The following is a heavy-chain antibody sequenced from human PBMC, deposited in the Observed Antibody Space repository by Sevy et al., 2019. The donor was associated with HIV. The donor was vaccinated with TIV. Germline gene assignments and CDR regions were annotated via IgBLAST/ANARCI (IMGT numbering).Heavy chain of an antibody. J-gene: IGHJ4*02. D-gene: IGHD3-3*01. CDR3: ARGVGSRYFYGDY. CDR2: ISSSGSSI. V-gene: IGHV3-11*01. CDR1: GFTFSDYY. Sequence: GESLKISCAASGFTFSDYYMSWIRQAPGKGLEWVSYISSSGSSIYYADAVKGRFTISRDNAKNSRYLQMNNLRAEDTAVYYCARGVGSRYFYGDYWGQGSLVTVSS.